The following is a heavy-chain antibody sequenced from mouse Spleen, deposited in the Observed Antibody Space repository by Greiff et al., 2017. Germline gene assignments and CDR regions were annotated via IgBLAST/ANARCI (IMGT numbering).Heavy chain of an antibody. CDR2: IRNKANGYTT. D-gene: IGHD1-1*01. Sequence: EVMLVESGGGLVQPGGSLRLSCATSGFTFTDYYMSWVRQPPGKALEWLGFIRNKANGYTTEYSASVKGRFTISRDNSQSILYLQMNTLRAEDSATYYCARAIYYYAYFDYWGQGTTLTVSS. V-gene: IGHV7-3*02. CDR1: GFTFTDYY. CDR3: ARAIYYYAYFDY. J-gene: IGHJ2*01.